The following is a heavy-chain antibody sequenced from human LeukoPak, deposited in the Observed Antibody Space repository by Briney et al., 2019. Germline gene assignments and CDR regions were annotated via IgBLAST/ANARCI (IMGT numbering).Heavy chain of an antibody. V-gene: IGHV3-21*01. CDR1: GFTFSSYS. Sequence: GGSLRLSCAASGFTFSSYSMNWVRQAPGKGLEWVSSISSSSSYIYYADSVKGRFTISRDNAKNSLYLQMNSLRAEDAAVYYCARDLQAARDYWGQGTLVTVSS. D-gene: IGHD4-11*01. J-gene: IGHJ4*02. CDR3: ARDLQAARDY. CDR2: ISSSSSYI.